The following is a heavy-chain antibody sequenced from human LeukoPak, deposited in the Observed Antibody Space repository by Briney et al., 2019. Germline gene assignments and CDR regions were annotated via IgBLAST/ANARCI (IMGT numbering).Heavy chain of an antibody. CDR2: IRSKAYGGTT. D-gene: IGHD6-13*01. CDR1: GFTFGDYA. J-gene: IGHJ4*02. CDR3: TRDFSSVWYGTTDY. Sequence: GGSLRLSCTASGFTFGDYAMSWFGQAPGKGLEWIAFIRSKAYGGTTEYAASVKGRFSISRDDSKSIAYLQMNSLKTEDTAVYYCTRDFSSVWYGTTDYWGQGTLVTVSS. V-gene: IGHV3-49*03.